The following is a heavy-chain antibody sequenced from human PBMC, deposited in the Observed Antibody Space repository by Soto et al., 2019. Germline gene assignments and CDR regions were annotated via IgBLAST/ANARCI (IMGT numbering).Heavy chain of an antibody. V-gene: IGHV1-8*01. Sequence: QVQLVQSGAEVKKPGASVKVSCKASGYTFTSYDINWVRQATGQGLEWMGWMNPNSGNTGYAQKFQGRVTMTRNTSISTSYMERLSMRSEYTAVYYWARTLYVDNVDYWGQGTLVTVSS. CDR1: GYTFTSYD. CDR3: ARTLYVDNVDY. CDR2: MNPNSGNT. J-gene: IGHJ4*02. D-gene: IGHD4-17*01.